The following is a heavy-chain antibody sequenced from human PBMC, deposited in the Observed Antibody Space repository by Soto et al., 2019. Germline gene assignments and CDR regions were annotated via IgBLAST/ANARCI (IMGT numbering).Heavy chain of an antibody. CDR1: GYTFTSYG. D-gene: IGHD3-3*01. J-gene: IGHJ6*02. Sequence: ASVKVSCKASGYTFTSYGISWVRQAPGQGLEWMGWISAYNGNTNYAQKLQGRVTMTTDTSTSTAYMELRSLRSDDTAVYYCARDTRGFWSGYWLPVDYYYGMDVWGQGTTVTVSS. CDR3: ARDTRGFWSGYWLPVDYYYGMDV. V-gene: IGHV1-18*01. CDR2: ISAYNGNT.